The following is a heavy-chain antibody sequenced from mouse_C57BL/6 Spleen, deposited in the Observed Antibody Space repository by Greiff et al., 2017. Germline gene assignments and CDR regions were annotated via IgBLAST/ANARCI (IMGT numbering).Heavy chain of an antibody. CDR1: GFNIKDDY. V-gene: IGHV14-4*01. CDR2: IDPENGDT. Sequence: VQLQQSGAELVRPGASVKLSCTASGFNIKDDYMHWVKQRPEQGLEWIGWIDPENGDTEYASKFQGKATITADTSSNTAYLQLSSLTSEDTAVYYCTTHSNYSAWFAYGGQGTLVTVSA. D-gene: IGHD2-5*01. CDR3: TTHSNYSAWFAY. J-gene: IGHJ3*01.